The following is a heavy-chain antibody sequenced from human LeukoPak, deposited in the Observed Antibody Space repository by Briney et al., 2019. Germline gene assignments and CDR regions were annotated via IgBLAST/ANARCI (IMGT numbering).Heavy chain of an antibody. V-gene: IGHV3-15*01. CDR3: TTDWQITMVRGVINLDY. D-gene: IGHD3-10*01. CDR2: IKSKTDGGTT. J-gene: IGHJ4*02. CDR1: GFTFSNAW. Sequence: GSLRLSCAASGFTFSNAWMSWVRQAPGKGLEWVGRIKSKTDGGTTDYAAPVKGRFTISRDDSKNTLYLQMNSLKTEDTAVYYCTTDWQITMVRGVINLDYWGQGTLVTVSS.